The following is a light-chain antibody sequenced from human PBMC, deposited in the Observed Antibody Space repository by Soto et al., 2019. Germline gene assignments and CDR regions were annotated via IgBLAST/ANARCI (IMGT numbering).Light chain of an antibody. V-gene: IGKV1-39*01. J-gene: IGKJ1*01. CDR3: QQSYSNPKT. CDR2: AAS. CDR1: QSIRTY. Sequence: DIQMTQSPSSLSASVGDRVTITCRASQSIRTYLNWYHQKPGEAPKLLIFAASSLQSGVPSRFSGSGSGTDFTLTISSLQPEDFATYYCQQSYSNPKTFGQGTKVEIK.